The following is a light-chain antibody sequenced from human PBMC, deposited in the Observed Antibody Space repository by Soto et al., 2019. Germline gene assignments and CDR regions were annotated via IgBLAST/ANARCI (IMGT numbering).Light chain of an antibody. CDR3: QQYNSYSRT. CDR1: QSISTW. CDR2: EAS. V-gene: IGKV1-5*03. J-gene: IGKJ1*01. Sequence: DIQMTQSPSTLSASVGDRVTITCRANQSISTWLAWYQQEPGKAPKLLIYEASHLDTGVPSRFSGSGSGTEFTLTISSLQPDDFATYYCQQYNSYSRTFGQGTKVEIK.